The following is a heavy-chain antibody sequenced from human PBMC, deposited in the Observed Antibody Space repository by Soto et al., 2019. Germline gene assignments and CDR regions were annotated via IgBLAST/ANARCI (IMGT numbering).Heavy chain of an antibody. CDR1: CPFSGYG. CDR2: INRYNGNT. D-gene: IGHD1-26*01. J-gene: IGHJ4*02. V-gene: IGHV1-18*01. CDR3: GRDGDEWDQRYLAY. Sequence: QGQLVQSGAELKKPGASVKVSCQASCPFSGYGLSWVRQAAGQGLEWMGWINRYNGNTNYAPKFRGRVRMTTDTFTSTVYMELTTLTSDDTAVYYCGRDGDEWDQRYLAYWGQGTLVNVSS.